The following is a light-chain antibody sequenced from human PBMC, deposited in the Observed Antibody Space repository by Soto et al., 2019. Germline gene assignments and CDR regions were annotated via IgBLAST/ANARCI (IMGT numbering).Light chain of an antibody. V-gene: IGLV1-44*01. CDR3: AAWDDSVKTLL. CDR1: SSNIGSNT. CDR2: NNY. J-gene: IGLJ3*02. Sequence: QSALTQPPSASETPEQRVTISCSGSSSNIGSNTVNWYQHLPGTTPKLLIYNNYQRPSGVPDRFSASKSGTSASLAITGLQSEDEADYYCAAWDDSVKTLLFGGGTKVTVL.